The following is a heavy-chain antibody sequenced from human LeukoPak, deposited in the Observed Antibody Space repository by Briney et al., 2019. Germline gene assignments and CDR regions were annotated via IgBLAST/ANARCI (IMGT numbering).Heavy chain of an antibody. D-gene: IGHD3-10*01. CDR2: VSGSGSST. V-gene: IGHV3-23*01. CDR1: GXIFSSYA. CDR3: AKSLGTSGNYYFDL. J-gene: IGHJ4*02. Sequence: GGSLRLSCAVSGXIFSSYAMSWVRQAPGKGLEWVSSVSGSGSSTFYADSVKGRFTISRDNSKNTLYLQMSSLRAEDTAVYYCAKSLGTSGNYYFDLWGQGTLVTVSS.